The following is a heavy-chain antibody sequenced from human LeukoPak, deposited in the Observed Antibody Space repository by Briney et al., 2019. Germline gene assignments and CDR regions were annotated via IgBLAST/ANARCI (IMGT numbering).Heavy chain of an antibody. Sequence: SGGSLRLSCAASGFTFSIYDLSWVRQAPGKGLECVSAISRGVGSTYYADSVKGRFTISRDNSKNTLYLQMNSLGAEDTAVYYCAKDLYSSGTPHGDWGQGTLVTVSS. CDR1: GFTFSIYD. D-gene: IGHD3-10*01. CDR3: AKDLYSSGTPHGD. J-gene: IGHJ4*02. CDR2: ISRGVGST. V-gene: IGHV3-23*01.